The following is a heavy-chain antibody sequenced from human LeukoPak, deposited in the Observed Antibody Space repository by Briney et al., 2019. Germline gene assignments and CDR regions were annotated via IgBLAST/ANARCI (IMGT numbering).Heavy chain of an antibody. J-gene: IGHJ4*02. CDR1: GFTFSRYA. D-gene: IGHD5-12*01. CDR3: AKDHGYSGYVGDLHFDY. CDR2: ISGSGGST. V-gene: IGHV3-23*01. Sequence: GGSLRLSCAASGFTFSRYAMSWVRQAPGKGLEWVSAISGSGGSTYYADSVKGRFTISRDNSKNTLYLQMNSLRAEDTAVYYCAKDHGYSGYVGDLHFDYWGQGTLVTVSS.